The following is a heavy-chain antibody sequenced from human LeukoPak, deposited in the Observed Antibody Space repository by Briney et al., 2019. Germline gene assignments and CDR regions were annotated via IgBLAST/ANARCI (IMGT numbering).Heavy chain of an antibody. CDR1: GFTFSSYW. CDR2: IKQDGSEK. CDR3: ARANWGSYYFDY. V-gene: IGHV3-7*01. Sequence: GGSLRLSCAASGFTFSSYWMSWVRQAPGKGLEWVANIKQDGSEKYYVDSVKGRFTISRDNATNSLDLQMNSLRAEDTAVYYCARANWGSYYFDYWGQGTLVTVSS. D-gene: IGHD7-27*01. J-gene: IGHJ4*02.